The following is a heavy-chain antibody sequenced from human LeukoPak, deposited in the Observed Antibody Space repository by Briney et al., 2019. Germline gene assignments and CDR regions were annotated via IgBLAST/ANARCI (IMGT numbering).Heavy chain of an antibody. CDR1: GASIRSTTYY. D-gene: IGHD6-19*01. Sequence: SETLSLTCTVSGASIRSTTYYWGWIRQPPRKGLEWIASIYYSGSTYYNPSLKSRVTISVDTSKNQFSLKLSSVTAADTAVYYCARHKYSSGWPPEGAFDIWGQGTMVTVSS. CDR3: ARHKYSSGWPPEGAFDI. CDR2: IYYSGST. V-gene: IGHV4-39*01. J-gene: IGHJ3*02.